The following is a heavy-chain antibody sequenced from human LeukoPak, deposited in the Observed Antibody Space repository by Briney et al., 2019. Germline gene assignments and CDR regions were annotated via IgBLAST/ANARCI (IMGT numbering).Heavy chain of an antibody. V-gene: IGHV1-2*02. CDR1: GYTFTGYY. Sequence: GASVKVSCKASGYTFTGYYMHWVRQAPGQGLEWMGWINPNSGGTNYAQKFQGRVTMTRDTSISTAYMELSRLRSDDTAVYYCAREGGAYCSSTSCSFEKYNWFDPWGQGTLVTVSS. CDR2: INPNSGGT. CDR3: AREGGAYCSSTSCSFEKYNWFDP. D-gene: IGHD2-2*01. J-gene: IGHJ5*02.